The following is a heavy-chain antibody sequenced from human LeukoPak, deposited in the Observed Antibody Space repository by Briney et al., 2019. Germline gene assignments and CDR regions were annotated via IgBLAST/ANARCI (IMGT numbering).Heavy chain of an antibody. V-gene: IGHV3-7*03. CDR3: AINYYGSGSYYHY. Sequence: GGSLRLSCAASGFPFNAYWMTWVRQAPGKGLEWVANIRQDGDTKYYVDSVKGRFTISRDNSKNMLYLQMNSLRAEDTAVYYCAINYYGSGSYYHYWGQGTLVTVSS. CDR2: IRQDGDTK. J-gene: IGHJ4*02. D-gene: IGHD3-10*01. CDR1: GFPFNAYW.